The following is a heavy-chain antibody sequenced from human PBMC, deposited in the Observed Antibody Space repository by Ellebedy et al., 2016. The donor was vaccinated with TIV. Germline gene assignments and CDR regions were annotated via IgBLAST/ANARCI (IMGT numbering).Heavy chain of an antibody. D-gene: IGHD1-1*01. CDR2: ISGSGGST. Sequence: GESLKISXVVSGFTFSSYAMSWVRQAPGKGLEWVSAISGSGGSTYYADSVKGRFTISRDNAKNSLYLQMNSLRAEDTAVYYCAREAGTTNWGQGTLVTVSS. CDR3: AREAGTTN. J-gene: IGHJ4*02. V-gene: IGHV3-23*01. CDR1: GFTFSSYA.